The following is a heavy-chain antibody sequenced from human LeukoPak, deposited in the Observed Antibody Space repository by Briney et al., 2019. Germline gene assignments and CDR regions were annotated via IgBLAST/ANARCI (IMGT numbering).Heavy chain of an antibody. Sequence: GGSLRLSCAASGFTFSSYSMNWVRQAPGKGLEWVSYISSSSSTIYYADSVKGRFTISRDNAKNSLYLQMNSLRAEDTAVYYCARVDPGYYDFWSGGNNDYWGQGTLVTVSS. V-gene: IGHV3-48*01. CDR1: GFTFSSYS. CDR3: ARVDPGYYDFWSGGNNDY. J-gene: IGHJ4*02. CDR2: ISSSSSTI. D-gene: IGHD3-3*01.